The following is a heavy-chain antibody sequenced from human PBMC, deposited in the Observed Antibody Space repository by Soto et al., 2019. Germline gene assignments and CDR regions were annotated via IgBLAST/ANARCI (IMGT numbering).Heavy chain of an antibody. D-gene: IGHD3-16*01. V-gene: IGHV1-69*02. CDR2: IIPILGIA. CDR1: GGTFSSYT. CDR3: ARGKNYYYMDV. Sequence: GASVKVTCKASGGTFSSYTISWVRQAPGQGLEWMGRIIPILGIANYAQKFQGRVTITADKSTSTAYMELSSLRSEDTAVYYCARGKNYYYMDVWGKGTTVTVSS. J-gene: IGHJ6*03.